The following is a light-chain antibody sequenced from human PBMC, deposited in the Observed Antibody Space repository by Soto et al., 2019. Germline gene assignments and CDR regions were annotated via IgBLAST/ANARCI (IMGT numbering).Light chain of an antibody. CDR1: QSVSSW. J-gene: IGKJ1*01. CDR3: QQYRTYSWT. CDR2: KAS. Sequence: DVQLTQSPSTLSASVGDRVTITCRASQSVSSWLAWYQAKPGKAPNLLIYKASTLESGVPSRFSGSGSGTEFTLTISSPQPDDFAIYYCQQYRTYSWTFGQGTKVEI. V-gene: IGKV1-5*03.